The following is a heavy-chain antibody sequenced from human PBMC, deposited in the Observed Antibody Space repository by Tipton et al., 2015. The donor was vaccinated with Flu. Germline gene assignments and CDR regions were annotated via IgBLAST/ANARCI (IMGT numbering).Heavy chain of an antibody. CDR3: ARDRRSGSYPGEWFDP. D-gene: IGHD1-26*01. V-gene: IGHV1-18*01. CDR1: GYNFRNYG. CDR2: ISGYNGQK. J-gene: IGHJ5*02. Sequence: QVQLVQSGAEVKKPGASVKVSCKASGYNFRNYGITWVRQAPGQGLEWMGWISGYNGQKNYAQKVQGRVTMTTDISTNTAYMELRSLRSDDTAVYYCARDRRSGSYPGEWFDPWGQGTLVTVSS.